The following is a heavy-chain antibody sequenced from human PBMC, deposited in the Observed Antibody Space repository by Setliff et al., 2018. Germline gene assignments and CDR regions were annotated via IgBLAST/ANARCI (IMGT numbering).Heavy chain of an antibody. D-gene: IGHD6-19*01. J-gene: IGHJ2*01. CDR3: ARSRTIAVKGGVFAV. CDR2: IYYSGST. V-gene: IGHV4-31*02. Sequence: LRLSCAASGFFFRSYEMNWIRQHPGKGLEWIGYIYYSGSTYYNPSLKSRVTISLDTSKNQFSLELSSVTAADTAVYYCARSRTIAVKGGVFAVWGRGTLVTVSS. CDR1: GFFFRSYE.